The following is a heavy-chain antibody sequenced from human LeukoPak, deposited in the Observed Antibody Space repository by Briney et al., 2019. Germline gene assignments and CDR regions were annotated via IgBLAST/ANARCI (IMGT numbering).Heavy chain of an antibody. CDR3: ARDLQGERLYDSSGPPSEGGMDV. CDR2: IYSGGST. V-gene: IGHV3-53*01. Sequence: GGSLRLSCAASGFTFSSYSMNWVRQAPGKGLEWVSVIYSGGSTYYADSVKGRFTISRDNSKNTLYLQMNSLSAEDTAVYYCARDLQGERLYDSSGPPSEGGMDVWGQGTMVTVSS. D-gene: IGHD3-22*01. CDR1: GFTFSSYS. J-gene: IGHJ6*02.